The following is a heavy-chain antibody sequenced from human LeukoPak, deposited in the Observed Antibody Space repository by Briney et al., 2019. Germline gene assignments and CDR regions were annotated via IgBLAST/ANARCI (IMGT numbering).Heavy chain of an antibody. D-gene: IGHD6-6*01. V-gene: IGHV1-2*02. CDR2: INPNSGGT. CDR3: ARVRIRASIAARGWFDP. Sequence: ASVKVSCKASGYTFTGYYMHWVRQAPGQGLEWMGWINPNSGGTNYAQKFQGRVTMTRDTSISTAYMELSRLRPDDTAVYYCARVRIRASIAARGWFDPWGQGTLVTVSS. J-gene: IGHJ5*02. CDR1: GYTFTGYY.